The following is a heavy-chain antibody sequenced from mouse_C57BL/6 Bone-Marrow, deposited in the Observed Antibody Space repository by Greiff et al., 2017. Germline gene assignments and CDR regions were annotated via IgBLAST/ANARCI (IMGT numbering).Heavy chain of an antibody. J-gene: IGHJ3*01. V-gene: IGHV1-42*01. Sequence: VQLQQSGPELVKPGASVKISCKASGYSFTGYYMNWVKQSPEKSLEWIGEINPSTGGTTYNQKFKAKATLTVDKSSSTAYMQLKSLTSEDSAVYYCAREGYYDYDAWFAYWGQGTLVTVSA. CDR3: AREGYYDYDAWFAY. CDR1: GYSFTGYY. D-gene: IGHD2-4*01. CDR2: INPSTGGT.